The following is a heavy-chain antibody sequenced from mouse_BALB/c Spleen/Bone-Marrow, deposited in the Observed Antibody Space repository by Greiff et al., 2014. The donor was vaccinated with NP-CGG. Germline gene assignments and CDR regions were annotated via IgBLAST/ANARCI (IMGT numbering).Heavy chain of an antibody. J-gene: IGHJ1*01. CDR3: ARDRTTATLYWYFDV. D-gene: IGHD1-2*01. Sequence: EVKLMESGGGLVQPGGSLRLSCATSGFTFTDYYMSWVRQPPGEALEWLGFIRNKANGYTTEYSASVKGRFTISRDNSQSILYLQMNTLRAEDSATYYCARDRTTATLYWYFDVWGAGTTVTVSS. CDR1: GFTFTDYY. CDR2: IRNKANGYTT. V-gene: IGHV7-3*02.